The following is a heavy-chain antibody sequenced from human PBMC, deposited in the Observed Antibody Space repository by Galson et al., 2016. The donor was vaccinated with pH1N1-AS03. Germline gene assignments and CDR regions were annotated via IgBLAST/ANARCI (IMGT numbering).Heavy chain of an antibody. CDR1: GFTFSPYA. D-gene: IGHD3-9*01. J-gene: IGHJ4*02. CDR2: ISSDGSNK. Sequence: SLRLSCAGSGFTFSPYAMHWVRQAPGKGLEWVAVISSDGSNKYYSDSGKGRFTISRDNSKSTLYLQMNSLRAEDTAVYYCARSSYDILTNPLYWGQGVPVTVSS. CDR3: ARSSYDILTNPLY. V-gene: IGHV3-30*04.